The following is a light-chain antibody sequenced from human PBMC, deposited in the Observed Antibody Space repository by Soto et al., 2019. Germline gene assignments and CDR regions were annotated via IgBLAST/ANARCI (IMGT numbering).Light chain of an antibody. J-gene: IGKJ1*01. CDR1: QTVGGRY. CDR3: LQYVSSPWT. CDR2: GPS. Sequence: EIVLTQSAATLSLSLGERATLSCRASQTVGGRYLAWFQQKPGQTPRLLIYGPSTRAAGVPDRFSGSGSGTDFSLTINRLEPEDFAVYYCLQYVSSPWTFGQGTKVEV. V-gene: IGKV3-20*01.